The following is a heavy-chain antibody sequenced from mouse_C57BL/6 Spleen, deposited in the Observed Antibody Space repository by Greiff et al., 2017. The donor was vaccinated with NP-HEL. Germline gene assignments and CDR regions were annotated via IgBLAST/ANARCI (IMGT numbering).Heavy chain of an antibody. D-gene: IGHD1-1*01. CDR3: ASPLANNYAMDY. CDR1: GFSLTSYG. Sequence: VKLMESGPGLVQPSQSLSITCTVSGFSLTSYGVHWVRQSPGKGLEWLGVIWSGGSTDYNAAFISRLSISKDNSKSQVFFKMNSLQADDTAIYYCASPLANNYAMDYWGQGTSVTVSS. CDR2: IWSGGST. J-gene: IGHJ4*01. V-gene: IGHV2-2*01.